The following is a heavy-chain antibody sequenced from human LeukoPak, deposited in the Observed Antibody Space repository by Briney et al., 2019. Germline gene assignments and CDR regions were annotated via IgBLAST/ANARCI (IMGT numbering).Heavy chain of an antibody. Sequence: PGGSLRLSCAASGFTFSSYGMHWVRQAPGKGLEWVAVIWYDGSNKYYADSVKGRFTISRDNSKNTLYLQMNSLRAEDTAVYYCAKEIRTMMVDVEFTDAFDVWGQGTMVTVSS. D-gene: IGHD3-22*01. CDR1: GFTFSSYG. CDR3: AKEIRTMMVDVEFTDAFDV. CDR2: IWYDGSNK. J-gene: IGHJ3*01. V-gene: IGHV3-33*06.